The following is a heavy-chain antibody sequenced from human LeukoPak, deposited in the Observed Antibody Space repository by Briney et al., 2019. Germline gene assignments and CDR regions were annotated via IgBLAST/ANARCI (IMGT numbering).Heavy chain of an antibody. Sequence: GESLKISFKGSGYTFTTYWIAWVRQMPGKGLEWMGIIYPGDSDSRYSPSFQGQVTISADKSVSTAYLQWSSLRASDTAIYYCARASTDNAGWHRGSFDYWGQGTLVTVSS. D-gene: IGHD6-19*01. CDR1: GYTFTTYW. V-gene: IGHV5-51*01. J-gene: IGHJ4*02. CDR3: ARASTDNAGWHRGSFDY. CDR2: IYPGDSDS.